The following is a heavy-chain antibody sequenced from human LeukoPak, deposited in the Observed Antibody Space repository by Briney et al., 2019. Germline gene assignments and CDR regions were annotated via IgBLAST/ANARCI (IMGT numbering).Heavy chain of an antibody. V-gene: IGHV3-33*01. D-gene: IGHD4-17*01. Sequence: PGGSLRLSCAASGFTFSSYGMHWVRQAPGKGLEWVAVIWYDGSNKYYADSVKGRFTISRDNSKNTLYLQMNSLRAEDTAVYYCARDRMTTVTNDAFDIWGQGTMVTVSS. J-gene: IGHJ3*02. CDR2: IWYDGSNK. CDR3: ARDRMTTVTNDAFDI. CDR1: GFTFSSYG.